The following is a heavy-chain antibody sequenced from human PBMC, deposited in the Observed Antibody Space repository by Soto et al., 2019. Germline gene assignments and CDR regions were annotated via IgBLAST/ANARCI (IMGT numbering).Heavy chain of an antibody. D-gene: IGHD7-27*01. Sequence: WASVKVSCKASGYTFTGYYIHWVRQAPGQGLEWMGSISPHSGGPNYAQRFQGRVTMTRDTSMTTVYMEMSGLTSDDTAVYYCAREEQTGANYYLDYWGQGTLVPVSS. V-gene: IGHV1-2*02. CDR3: AREEQTGANYYLDY. J-gene: IGHJ4*02. CDR1: GYTFTGYY. CDR2: ISPHSGGP.